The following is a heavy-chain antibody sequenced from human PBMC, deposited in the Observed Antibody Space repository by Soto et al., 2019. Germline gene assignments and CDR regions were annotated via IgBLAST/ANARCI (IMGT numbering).Heavy chain of an antibody. CDR3: ARDTFDGGSSWFY. Sequence: QVQLVQSGAEVKKPGSSVKVSCKASGGTFSSYAISWVRQAPGQGLDWMGGIIPIFGTANYAQKFQGRVTITENESTSTAYMELCSLRSEDTAVYYCARDTFDGGSSWFYCGQGTLVTVSS. V-gene: IGHV1-69*01. J-gene: IGHJ4*02. CDR2: IIPIFGTA. D-gene: IGHD6-13*01. CDR1: GGTFSSYA.